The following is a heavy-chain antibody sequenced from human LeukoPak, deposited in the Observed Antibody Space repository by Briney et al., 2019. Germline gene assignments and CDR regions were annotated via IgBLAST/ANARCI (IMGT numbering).Heavy chain of an antibody. CDR3: ARALRKEGYTYYYYYGMDV. CDR1: GFTFSDYY. CDR2: INHNGST. Sequence: GSLRLSCAASGFTFSDYYMSWIRLAPGKRLEWIGEINHNGSTNYNPSLKSRVTISVDTSKNQFSLKLSSVTAADTAVYYCARALRKEGYTYYYYYGMDVWGQGTTVTVSS. J-gene: IGHJ6*02. D-gene: IGHD3-16*02. V-gene: IGHV4-34*01.